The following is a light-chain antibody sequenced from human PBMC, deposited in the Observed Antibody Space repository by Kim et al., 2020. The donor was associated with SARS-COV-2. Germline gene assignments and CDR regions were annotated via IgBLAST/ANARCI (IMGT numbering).Light chain of an antibody. V-gene: IGKV3-20*01. Sequence: LSPGERATLSCRASQSISSSYVAWYQQKPGQAPRLLIYGASNRATGIPDRFTGSGSGTDFTLTISRLEPEDFAVYYCQQYGSSPYTFGQGTKLEI. CDR2: GAS. CDR1: QSISSSY. J-gene: IGKJ2*01. CDR3: QQYGSSPYT.